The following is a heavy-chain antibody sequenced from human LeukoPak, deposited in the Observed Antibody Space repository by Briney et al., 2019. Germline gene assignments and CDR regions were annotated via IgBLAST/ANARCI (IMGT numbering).Heavy chain of an antibody. CDR3: AELGITMIGGV. V-gene: IGHV3-9*01. CDR1: GFTFDDYA. CDR2: ISWNSGSI. Sequence: GGSLRLSCAASGFTFDDYAMHWVRQAPGKGLEWVSGISWNSGSIGYADSVKGRFTISRDNAKNSLYLQMNSLRAEDTAVYYRAELGITMIGGVWGKGTTVTISS. J-gene: IGHJ6*04. D-gene: IGHD3-10*02.